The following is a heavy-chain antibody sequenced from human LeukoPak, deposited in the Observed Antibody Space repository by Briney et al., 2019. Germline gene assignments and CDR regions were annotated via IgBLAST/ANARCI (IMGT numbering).Heavy chain of an antibody. CDR2: ISSSSSYI. Sequence: GGSLRLSCAASGFTFSSYEMNWVRQAPGKGLEWVSSISSSSSYIYYADSVKGRFTISRDNAKNSLYLQMNSLRAEDTAVYYCARDSRWDSSGYYTDYWGQGTLVTVSS. CDR1: GFTFSSYE. D-gene: IGHD3-22*01. J-gene: IGHJ4*02. CDR3: ARDSRWDSSGYYTDY. V-gene: IGHV3-21*01.